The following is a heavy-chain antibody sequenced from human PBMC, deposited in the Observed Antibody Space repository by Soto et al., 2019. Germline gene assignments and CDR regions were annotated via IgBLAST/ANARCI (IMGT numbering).Heavy chain of an antibody. CDR2: ISGSGGST. CDR3: AKGRKRRSAWYLDY. D-gene: IGHD6-19*01. CDR1: GFTFSSYA. J-gene: IGHJ4*02. Sequence: GGSLRLSCAASGFTFSSYAMSWVRQAPGKGLEWVSAISGSGGSTYYADSVKGRFTISRDNSKNTLYLQMNSLRAEDTAVYYCAKGRKRRSAWYLDYWGQGTLVTVSS. V-gene: IGHV3-23*01.